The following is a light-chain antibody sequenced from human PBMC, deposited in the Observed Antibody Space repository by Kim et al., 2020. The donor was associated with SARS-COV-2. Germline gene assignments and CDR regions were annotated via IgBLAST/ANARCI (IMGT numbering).Light chain of an antibody. CDR1: SLRSYY. V-gene: IGLV3-19*01. Sequence: VALGQTVRITCQGDSLRSYYASWYQKKPGQAPVLVIYGKNNRPSGIPDRFSGSSSGNTASLTITGAQAEDEADYYCNSRDSSGLYVFGTGTKVTVL. CDR2: GKN. CDR3: NSRDSSGLYV. J-gene: IGLJ1*01.